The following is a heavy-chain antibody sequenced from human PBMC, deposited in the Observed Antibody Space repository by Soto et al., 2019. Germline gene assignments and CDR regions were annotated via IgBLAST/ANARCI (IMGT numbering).Heavy chain of an antibody. Sequence: QVQLVQSGTQVKKPGSSVKVSCKASGGTFRNYPIHWVRQAPGQWLEWMGSIFPLTDIPDYAQNFQARLTISADKSTSTAYMELSSLTSDDTAMYFCARGPLVVLNYFESWGQGTLVTVSS. CDR3: ARGPLVVLNYFES. J-gene: IGHJ4*02. CDR1: GGTFRNYP. V-gene: IGHV1-69*02. CDR2: IFPLTDIP.